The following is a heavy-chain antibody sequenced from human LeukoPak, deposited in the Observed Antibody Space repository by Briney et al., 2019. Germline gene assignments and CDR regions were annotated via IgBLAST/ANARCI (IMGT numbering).Heavy chain of an antibody. CDR2: ISSGSSTI. D-gene: IGHD1-7*01. CDR1: GFTFSSYS. V-gene: IGHV3-48*04. Sequence: GGSLRLSCAASGFTFSSYSMKWVRQAPGKGLDWLSYISSGSSTIYYADSVKGRFTISRDNTKKTLYLEMNSLRAEDTAVYFCARDRGKFRAGTTNPLDDWGQGTLVTVSS. J-gene: IGHJ4*02. CDR3: ARDRGKFRAGTTNPLDD.